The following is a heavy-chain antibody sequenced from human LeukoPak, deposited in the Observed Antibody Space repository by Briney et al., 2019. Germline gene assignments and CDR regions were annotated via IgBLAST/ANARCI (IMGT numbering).Heavy chain of an antibody. CDR1: GGTFSSYA. CDR2: IIPIFGTA. CDR3: ARAPYDILTGYYLYYFDY. D-gene: IGHD3-9*01. J-gene: IGHJ4*02. Sequence: SVKVSCKASGGTFSSYAISWVRQAPGQGLEWMGGIIPIFGTANYAQKFQGRVAITADESTSTAYMELSSLRSEDTAVYYCARAPYDILTGYYLYYFDYWGQGTLVTVSS. V-gene: IGHV1-69*13.